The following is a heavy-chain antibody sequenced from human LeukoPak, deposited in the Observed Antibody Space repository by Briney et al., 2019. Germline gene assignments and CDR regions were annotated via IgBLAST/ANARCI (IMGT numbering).Heavy chain of an antibody. J-gene: IGHJ4*02. V-gene: IGHV4-59*01. CDR2: VYYTGST. D-gene: IGHD2-2*01. CDR1: GGAINSDN. CDR3: ARVRVYQLQFDS. Sequence: PSETLSLTCTASGGAINSDNWSWIRQSPGKGLEWIGYVYYTGSTYYNPSLKSRVTISIDTSKNQFSLNLYSVTAADTAVYYCARVRVYQLQFDSWGQGTLVTVPS.